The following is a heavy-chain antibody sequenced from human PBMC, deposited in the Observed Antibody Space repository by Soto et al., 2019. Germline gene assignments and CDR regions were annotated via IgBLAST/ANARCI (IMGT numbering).Heavy chain of an antibody. J-gene: IGHJ5*01. CDR1: GCSFTSCW. D-gene: IGHD6-13*01. CDR3: AGLIVSSSWPFGT. Sequence: VESLKISCMGSGCSFTSCWISWVRQMPGKGLEWMGRIDPTDSYTNYCPSFQGHVTISADKSISTAYLQWSSLKASDTAMYYCAGLIVSSSWPFGTWGRGTLV. CDR2: IDPTDSYT. V-gene: IGHV5-10-1*01.